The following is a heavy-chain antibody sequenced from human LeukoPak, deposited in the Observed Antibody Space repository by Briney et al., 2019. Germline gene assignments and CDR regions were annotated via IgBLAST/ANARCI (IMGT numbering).Heavy chain of an antibody. CDR1: GGTFSSYA. J-gene: IGHJ5*02. CDR2: IIPIFGTA. Sequence: SVKVSCKASGGTFSSYAISWVRQAPGQGLEWMGGIIPIFGTANYAQKFQGRVTITTDESTSTAYMELSSLGSEDTAVYYCARDQHIHLAAAGTRYGTFDPWGQGTLVTVSS. D-gene: IGHD6-13*01. CDR3: ARDQHIHLAAAGTRYGTFDP. V-gene: IGHV1-69*05.